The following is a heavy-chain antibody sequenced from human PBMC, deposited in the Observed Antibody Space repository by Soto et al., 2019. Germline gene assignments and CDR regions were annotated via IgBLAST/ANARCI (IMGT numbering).Heavy chain of an antibody. CDR2: FDPEDGET. D-gene: IGHD3-10*01. Sequence: ASVKVSCKVSGYTLTELSMHWVRQAPGKGLEWMGGFDPEDGETIYAQKFQGRVTMTEDTSTDTAYMELSSLRSEDTAVYYCAKDLLYYYGSGSYPGPWGQGTLVTVSS. CDR1: GYTLTELS. V-gene: IGHV1-24*01. J-gene: IGHJ5*02. CDR3: AKDLLYYYGSGSYPGP.